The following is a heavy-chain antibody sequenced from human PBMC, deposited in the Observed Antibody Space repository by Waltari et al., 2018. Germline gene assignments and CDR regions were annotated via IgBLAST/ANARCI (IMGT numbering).Heavy chain of an antibody. D-gene: IGHD6-6*01. CDR3: ARGAPGAPYSSSSGLAY. J-gene: IGHJ4*02. V-gene: IGHV4-4*07. Sequence: VQLVESGGGLVQPGGSLRLSCAASGFTLSDHYMDWIRQPAGKGLEWIGRIYTSGSTNYNPSLKSRVTISVDTSKNQFSLKLSAVTAADTAVYYCARGAPGAPYSSSSGLAYWGQGTLVTVSS. CDR2: IYTSGST. CDR1: GFTLSDHY.